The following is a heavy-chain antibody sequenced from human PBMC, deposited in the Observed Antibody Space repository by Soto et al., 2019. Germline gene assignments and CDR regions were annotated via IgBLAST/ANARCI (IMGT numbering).Heavy chain of an antibody. V-gene: IGHV4-59*12. J-gene: IGHJ4*02. CDR3: ARRRLYYFDC. CDR1: GGSISSYY. Sequence: PSVTLSLTCTVSGGSISSYYWSWIRQPPGKGLEWIGYIYYSGSTNYNPSLKSRVTISVDTSKNQFSLKLSSVTAADTAVYYCARRRLYYFDCWGQGNLVTVSS. CDR2: IYYSGST.